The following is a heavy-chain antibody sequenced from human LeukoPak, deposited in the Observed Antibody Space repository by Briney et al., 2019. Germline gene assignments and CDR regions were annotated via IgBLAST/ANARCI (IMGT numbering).Heavy chain of an antibody. J-gene: IGHJ3*02. CDR1: GGSISSSSYF. D-gene: IGHD5-24*01. CDR2: VFYTGDT. CDR3: ARVLRDGHNDPFDN. Sequence: SETLSLTCTVSGGSISSSSYFWGWIRQPPEKGLEWIGSVFYTGDTYYSPSLKSRVTLSVDTSKNHFSLRLTSVTAADAAVYYCARVLRDGHNDPFDNWGQGTLATVSS. V-gene: IGHV4-39*01.